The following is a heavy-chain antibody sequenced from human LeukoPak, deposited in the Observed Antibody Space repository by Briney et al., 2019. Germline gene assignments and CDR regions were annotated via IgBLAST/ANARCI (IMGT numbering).Heavy chain of an antibody. J-gene: IGHJ4*02. V-gene: IGHV3-7*01. CDR3: ARVAMIVAKPYDN. CDR1: GFTFSSYW. CDR2: IKQDGSEK. D-gene: IGHD3-22*01. Sequence: GGSLRLSCATSGFTFSSYWMSWVRQTPGKGLEWVANIKQDGSEKYYVDSVKGRFTISRDSAKNALYLQMNSLRAEDTAVYYCARVAMIVAKPYDNWGQGTLVTVSS.